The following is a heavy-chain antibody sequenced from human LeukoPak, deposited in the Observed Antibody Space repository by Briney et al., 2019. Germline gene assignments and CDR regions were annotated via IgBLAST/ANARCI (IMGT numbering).Heavy chain of an antibody. Sequence: ASVKVSCKASGYTFTGYYMHWVRQAPGQGLEWMGWINPNSGGTNYAQKFQGRVTMTRDTSISTAYMELSRLRSDDTAVYYCARSPYHCSGGSCYSISDCWGQGTLVTVSS. CDR3: ARSPYHCSGGSCYSISDC. J-gene: IGHJ4*02. V-gene: IGHV1-2*02. CDR2: INPNSGGT. CDR1: GYTFTGYY. D-gene: IGHD2-15*01.